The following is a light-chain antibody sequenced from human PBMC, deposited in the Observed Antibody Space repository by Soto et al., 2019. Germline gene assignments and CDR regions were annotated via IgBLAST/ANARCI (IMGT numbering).Light chain of an antibody. J-gene: IGLJ1*01. CDR2: SNN. Sequence: QSVLTQPPSASGTPGQRVTISCSGSSSNIGSSVVNWYQQLPGTAPKLLIYSNNQRPSGVPDRFSSSKSGTSASLAISGLQSEDEADYYCAAWDDSLNGPVFGTGTKVTVL. V-gene: IGLV1-44*01. CDR1: SSNIGSSV. CDR3: AAWDDSLNGPV.